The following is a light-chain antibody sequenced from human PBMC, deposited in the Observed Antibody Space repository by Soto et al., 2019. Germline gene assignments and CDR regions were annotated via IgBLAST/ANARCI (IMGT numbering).Light chain of an antibody. V-gene: IGKV3-20*01. CDR3: QQSAISPPFT. Sequence: EIVLTQSPGTLSLSPGERATLSCRASQTVGTNYLAWYQQKPGQAPRLLIYGASSRATGIPDGFSGSGSGTDFTLTISRLEPEDFAVYCCQQSAISPPFTFAQGTKLEI. CDR2: GAS. CDR1: QTVGTNY. J-gene: IGKJ2*01.